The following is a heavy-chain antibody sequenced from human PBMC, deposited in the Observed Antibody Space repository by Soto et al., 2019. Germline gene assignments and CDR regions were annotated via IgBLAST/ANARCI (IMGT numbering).Heavy chain of an antibody. J-gene: IGHJ6*02. CDR3: ARDIVVVVAATPSYYYGMDV. V-gene: IGHV1-69*06. Sequence: QVQLVQSGAEVKKPGSSVKVSCKASGGTFSNYAISWVRQAPGQGLEWMGGIIPIFGTANYAQKFQGRVTITADKSTSTAYMELSSLRSEDTAVYYCARDIVVVVAATPSYYYGMDVWGQGTTVTVSS. CDR2: IIPIFGTA. CDR1: GGTFSNYA. D-gene: IGHD2-15*01.